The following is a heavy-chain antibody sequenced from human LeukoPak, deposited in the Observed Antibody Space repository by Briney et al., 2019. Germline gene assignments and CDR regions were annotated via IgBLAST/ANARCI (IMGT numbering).Heavy chain of an antibody. J-gene: IGHJ4*02. CDR1: GFTVSSNY. CDR2: IYSGGST. Sequence: PGGSLRLSCAASGFTVSSNYMRCVRQAPGKGLEWVSVIYSGGSTYYADSVKGRFTISRDNSKNTLYLQMNSLRAEDTAVYYCARGDRYYYDSSGYYLTHWGQGTLVTVSS. V-gene: IGHV3-53*01. D-gene: IGHD3-22*01. CDR3: ARGDRYYYDSSGYYLTH.